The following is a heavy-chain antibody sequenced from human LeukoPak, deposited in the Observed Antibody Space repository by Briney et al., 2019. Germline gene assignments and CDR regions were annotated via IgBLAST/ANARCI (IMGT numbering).Heavy chain of an antibody. D-gene: IGHD1-1*01. Sequence: GGSLRLSCAASGFTFSSYAMSWVRQAPGKGLEWVSAISGSGGSTYYADSVKGRFTISRDNSKKTLYLQLNSLRAEDTAVYYCAKELSGTSNFDYWGQGTLVTVSS. CDR2: ISGSGGST. CDR3: AKELSGTSNFDY. J-gene: IGHJ4*02. V-gene: IGHV3-23*01. CDR1: GFTFSSYA.